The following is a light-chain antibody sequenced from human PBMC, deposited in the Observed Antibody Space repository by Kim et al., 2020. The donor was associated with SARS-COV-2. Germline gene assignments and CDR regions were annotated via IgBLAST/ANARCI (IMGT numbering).Light chain of an antibody. Sequence: QLVLTQPASVSGSPGQSITISCTGTSSDVGGYNYVSWYQQHPGKAPKLMIYDVSKRPSGVSNRFSGSKSGNTASLTISGLQAEDEADYYCSSYTSSRRVFGGGTQLTVL. V-gene: IGLV2-14*01. J-gene: IGLJ3*02. CDR1: SSDVGGYNY. CDR3: SSYTSSRRV. CDR2: DVS.